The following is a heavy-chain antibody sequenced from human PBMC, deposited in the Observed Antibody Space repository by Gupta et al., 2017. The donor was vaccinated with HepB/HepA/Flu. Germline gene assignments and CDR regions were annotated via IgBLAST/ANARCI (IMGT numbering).Heavy chain of an antibody. Sequence: QVQLQQWGAGLLKPSETLSLTCAVYGDSLSDYHWSWIRQFPGKGLEWIGEISQRGTTNFNPSLRSRVTMSVDSSKNQFSLNLRSITAADTAIYSCARGPPGVRTLRGPGYFNHWGRGTLVTVSS. J-gene: IGHJ1*01. CDR3: ARGPPGVRTLRGPGYFNH. V-gene: IGHV4-34*01. D-gene: IGHD1-1*01. CDR1: GDSLSDYH. CDR2: ISQRGTT.